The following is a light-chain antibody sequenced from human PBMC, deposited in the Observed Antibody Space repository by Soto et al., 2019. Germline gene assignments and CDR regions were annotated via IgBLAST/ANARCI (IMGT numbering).Light chain of an antibody. CDR3: QQFSSYPLT. CDR2: DAS. Sequence: EIVLTQSPGTLSLSPGERATLSFMASQSVSSYYLAWYQQKPGQAPRLLIYDASSRATGIPDRFSGGGSGTDFTLTISRLEPEDFAVYYCQQFSSYPLTFGGGTKVDIK. V-gene: IGKV3-20*01. J-gene: IGKJ4*01. CDR1: QSVSSYY.